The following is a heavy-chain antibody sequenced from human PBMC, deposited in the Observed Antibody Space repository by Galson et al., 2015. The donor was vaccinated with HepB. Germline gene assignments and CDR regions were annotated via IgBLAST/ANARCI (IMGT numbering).Heavy chain of an antibody. D-gene: IGHD3-22*01. Sequence: SLRLSCAASGFTFRSYAMSWVRQTPRKGLEWVSGISAGGGSTYYADSVKGRFTSSREDSKNTLYLQMNGLRVEDTAIYYCAKAPVGYYYDSRGFYTYFFDYWGQGTLVTVSS. CDR2: ISAGGGST. J-gene: IGHJ4*02. CDR1: GFTFRSYA. V-gene: IGHV3-23*01. CDR3: AKAPVGYYYDSRGFYTYFFDY.